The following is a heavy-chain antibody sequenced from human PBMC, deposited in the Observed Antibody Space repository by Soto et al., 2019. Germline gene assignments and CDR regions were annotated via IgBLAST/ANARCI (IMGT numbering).Heavy chain of an antibody. CDR3: ARAHPGDGSGRADDY. J-gene: IGHJ4*02. Sequence: QVQLQESGPGLVKPSGTLSLTCAVSGGSISSSNWWSWVRQPPGKGLEWIGEIYHSGSTNYNPSLKIRVTISVDKSKNQFSLKLSSVTAADTAVYYCARAHPGDGSGRADDYWGQGTLVTVSS. D-gene: IGHD3-10*01. CDR1: GGSISSSNW. CDR2: IYHSGST. V-gene: IGHV4-4*02.